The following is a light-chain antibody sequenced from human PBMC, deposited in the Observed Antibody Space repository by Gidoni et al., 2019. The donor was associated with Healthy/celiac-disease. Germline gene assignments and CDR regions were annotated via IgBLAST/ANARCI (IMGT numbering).Light chain of an antibody. Sequence: EIVLTQSPATLSVSPGERATLSCRASQSVSSYLAWYQQKPGQAPRLLIYDASNRATGIPARFSGSGSGTDFTLTISSLDPEDFAVYYCQQRSNWPPLTFGGGTKVEIK. J-gene: IGKJ4*01. V-gene: IGKV3-11*01. CDR3: QQRSNWPPLT. CDR1: QSVSSY. CDR2: DAS.